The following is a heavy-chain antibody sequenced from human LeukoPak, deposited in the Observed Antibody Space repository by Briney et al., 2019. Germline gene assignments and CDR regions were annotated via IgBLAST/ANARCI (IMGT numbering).Heavy chain of an antibody. J-gene: IGHJ4*02. D-gene: IGHD5-12*01. CDR3: AINGGGDSGYGNFDY. CDR1: GFTFSSYE. CDR2: ISSSGSTI. V-gene: IGHV3-48*03. Sequence: GGSLRLSCAASGFTFSSYEMNWVRQAPGKGLEWVSYISSSGSTIYYADSVKGRFTTSRDNAENSLYLQMNSLRAEDTAFYYCAINGGGDSGYGNFDYWGQGTLVTVSS.